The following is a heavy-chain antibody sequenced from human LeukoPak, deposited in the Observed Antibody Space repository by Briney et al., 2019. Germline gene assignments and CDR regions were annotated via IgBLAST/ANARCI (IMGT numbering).Heavy chain of an antibody. CDR2: ISASDGST. V-gene: IGHV3-23*01. D-gene: IGHD2-2*01. Sequence: GSLSLSCAASGFTFSIHGMSWVRQAPGKGLEWVSFISASDGSTNYADSVKGRFTMSRDTSKNTLYLQMNSLRDDDTATYYCAKGRGSTSIYEYWGQGTLATVSS. CDR3: AKGRGSTSIYEY. CDR1: GFTFSIHG. J-gene: IGHJ4*02.